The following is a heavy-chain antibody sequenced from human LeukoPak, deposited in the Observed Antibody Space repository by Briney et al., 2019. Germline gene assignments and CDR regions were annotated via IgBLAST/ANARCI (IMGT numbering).Heavy chain of an antibody. CDR3: ARGAGYYGSGSYLAN. D-gene: IGHD3-10*01. CDR2: ISYDGSNK. J-gene: IGHJ4*02. CDR1: GFTFSSYA. Sequence: GRSLRLSCAASGFTFSSYAMHWVRQAPGKGLEWVAVISYDGSNKYYADSVKGRFTISRDNSKNTLYLQMNSLRAEDTAVYYSARGAGYYGSGSYLANWGQGTLVTVSS. V-gene: IGHV3-30-3*01.